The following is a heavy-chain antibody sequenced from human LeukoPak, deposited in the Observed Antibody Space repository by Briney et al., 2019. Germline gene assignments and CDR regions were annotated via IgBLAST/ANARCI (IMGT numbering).Heavy chain of an antibody. CDR1: GGSISSYY. CDR3: ARAEWELLLDY. CDR2: IYYSGST. Sequence: SETLSLTCTVSGGSISSYYWSWIRQPPGKGLEWIGYIYYSGSTNYNHSLKSRVTISVDTSKNQFSLKLSSVTAADTAVYYCARAEWELLLDYWGQGTLVTVSS. V-gene: IGHV4-59*01. J-gene: IGHJ4*02. D-gene: IGHD1-26*01.